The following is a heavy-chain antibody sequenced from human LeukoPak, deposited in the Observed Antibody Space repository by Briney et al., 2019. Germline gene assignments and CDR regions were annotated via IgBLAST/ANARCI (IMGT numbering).Heavy chain of an antibody. CDR3: GQLGYGDVYY. CDR2: INHSGST. CDR1: SWSIRDIY. J-gene: IGHJ4*02. D-gene: IGHD4-17*01. V-gene: IGHV4-34*01. Sequence: KPSETLSLTCAVYSWSIRDIYWIWISQPPGKGLEWIGEINHSGSTNYNPSLKSRVTISVDTSKNHFSLKLSPVTAAHTAVYYCGQLGYGDVYYWGQGTLVTVSS.